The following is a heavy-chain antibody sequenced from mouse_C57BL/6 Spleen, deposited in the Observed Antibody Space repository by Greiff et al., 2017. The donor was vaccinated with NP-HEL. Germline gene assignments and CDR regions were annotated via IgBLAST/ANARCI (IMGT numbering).Heavy chain of an antibody. CDR2: IDPETGGT. CDR3: TSYYRAY. D-gene: IGHD2-10*01. CDR1: GYTFTDYE. J-gene: IGHJ3*01. Sequence: QVQLKQSGAELVRPGASVTLSCKASGYTFTDYEMHWVKQTPVHGLEWIGAIDPETGGTAYNQKFKGKAILTADKSSSTAYMELRSLTSEDSAVYYCTSYYRAYWGQGTLVTVSA. V-gene: IGHV1-15*01.